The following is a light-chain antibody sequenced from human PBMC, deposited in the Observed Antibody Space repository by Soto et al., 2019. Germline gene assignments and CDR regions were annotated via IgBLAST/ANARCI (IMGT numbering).Light chain of an antibody. Sequence: EIVFTQSPGTLSLSPGERATLSCRASQSIRSNYLAWYPQKPGQAPRFLIYGAFSRETGIPERFSCSGAGTACARPISRLETDDAEVDYCQQYGGSTFTFGPGTKVDIK. CDR3: QQYGGSTFT. CDR2: GAF. J-gene: IGKJ3*01. V-gene: IGKV3-20*01. CDR1: QSIRSNY.